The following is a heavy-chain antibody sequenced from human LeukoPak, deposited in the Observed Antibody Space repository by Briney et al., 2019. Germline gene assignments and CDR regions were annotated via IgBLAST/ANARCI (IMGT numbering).Heavy chain of an antibody. J-gene: IGHJ4*02. Sequence: SETLSLTCTVSGGSISSHYWSWIRQPPGKGPEWIGYIYYSGSTNYNPSLKSRVTISVDTSKNQFSLKLSSVTAADTAVYYCARGLSIAARLIFDYWGQGTLVTVSS. CDR2: IYYSGST. CDR1: GGSISSHY. CDR3: ARGLSIAARLIFDY. V-gene: IGHV4-59*11. D-gene: IGHD6-6*01.